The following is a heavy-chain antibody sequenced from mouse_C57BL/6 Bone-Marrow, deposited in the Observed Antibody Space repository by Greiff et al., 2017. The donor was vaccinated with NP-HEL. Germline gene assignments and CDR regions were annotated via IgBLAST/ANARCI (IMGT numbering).Heavy chain of an antibody. J-gene: IGHJ2*01. V-gene: IGHV1-69*01. CDR2: IDPSDSYT. CDR3: ARSNYRYFGY. D-gene: IGHD2-5*01. CDR1: GYTFTSYW. Sequence: QVQLQQPGAELVMPGASVKLSCKASGYTFTSYWMHWVKQRPGQGLEWIGEIDPSDSYTNYNQKFKGKSTLTVDKSSSTAYMQLSSLTSEDSAVYYCARSNYRYFGYWGQGTTLTVSS.